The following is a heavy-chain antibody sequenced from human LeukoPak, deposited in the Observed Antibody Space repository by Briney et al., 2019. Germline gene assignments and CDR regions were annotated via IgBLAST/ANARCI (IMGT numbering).Heavy chain of an antibody. J-gene: IGHJ4*02. CDR1: GGSFSGYY. CDR2: INHSGST. D-gene: IGHD3-22*01. CDR3: ARFPTDGSGYYYSWDY. V-gene: IGHV4-34*01. Sequence: SETLSLTCAVYGGSFSGYYWSWIRQPPGKGLEWIGEINHSGSTNYNPSLKSRVTISVDTSKNQFSLKLRSVTAADTAVYYCARFPTDGSGYYYSWDYWGQGTLVTVSS.